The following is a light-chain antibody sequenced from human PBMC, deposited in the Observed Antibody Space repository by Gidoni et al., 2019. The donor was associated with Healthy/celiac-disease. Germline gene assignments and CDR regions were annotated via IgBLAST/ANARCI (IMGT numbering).Light chain of an antibody. CDR2: EVS. CDR3: SSYTSSSTV. Sequence: QSALTQPASVSGSPGQSITISCTGTSSHVGGYNYVSWYQQNPGKAPKLMIYEVSNRPSGVSNRFSGSKSGNTASLTISGLQAEDEADYYCSSYTSSSTVFGGGTKLPVL. J-gene: IGLJ2*01. CDR1: SSHVGGYNY. V-gene: IGLV2-14*01.